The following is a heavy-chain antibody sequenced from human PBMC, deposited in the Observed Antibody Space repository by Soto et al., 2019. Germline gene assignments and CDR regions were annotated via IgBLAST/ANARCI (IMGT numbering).Heavy chain of an antibody. CDR3: GRDRVVPAANWYYYYYMDV. D-gene: IGHD2-2*01. CDR2: ISSSSSTI. V-gene: IGHV3-48*01. J-gene: IGHJ6*03. CDR1: GFTFSSYS. Sequence: EVQLVESGGGLVQPGGSLRLSCAASGFTFSSYSMNWVRQAPGKGLEWVSYISSSSSTIYYADSVKGRFTIYKDNAKNSLYQQMNSLRAEGTAVYYCGRDRVVPAANWYYYYYMDVWGKGTTVTVSS.